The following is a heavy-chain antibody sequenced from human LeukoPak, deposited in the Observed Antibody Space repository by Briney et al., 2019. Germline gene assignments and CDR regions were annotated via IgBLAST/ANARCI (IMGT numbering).Heavy chain of an antibody. CDR1: GYTFTSNY. V-gene: IGHV1-46*01. CDR3: ARDGVGCRDGVCHGLYYYYYYYYMDV. J-gene: IGHJ6*03. D-gene: IGHD2-8*01. Sequence: GASVKVSCKAFGYTFTSNYMHWVRQAPGQGPEWMGVISPSGGSTTYAQKFQGRVTLTRDMSTSTDYLELSSLRSEDTAVYYCARDGVGCRDGVCHGLYYYYYYYYMDVWGKGTTVTVSS. CDR2: ISPSGGST.